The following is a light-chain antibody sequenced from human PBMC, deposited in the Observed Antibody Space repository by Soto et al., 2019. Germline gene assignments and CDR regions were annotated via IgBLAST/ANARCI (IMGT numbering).Light chain of an antibody. V-gene: IGKV3-15*01. J-gene: IGKJ2*01. Sequence: EIVMTQSPATLSVSPGERATLSCRASQSVSSNLAWYQQKPGQAPRLLIYGASTRATGIPARFSGSWSGTEFTLTISSLQFEDFAVYYCQQYNKGSTFGQGTKLEIK. CDR1: QSVSSN. CDR2: GAS. CDR3: QQYNKGST.